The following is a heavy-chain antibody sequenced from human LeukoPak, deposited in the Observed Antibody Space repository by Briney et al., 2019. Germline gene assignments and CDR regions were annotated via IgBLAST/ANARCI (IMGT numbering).Heavy chain of an antibody. V-gene: IGHV3-23*01. CDR1: RFTFSSYA. J-gene: IGHJ4*02. Sequence: GGSLRLSCAASRFTFSSYAMSWVRQAPGKGLEWVSAISGSGGSTYYADSVKGRFTISRDNSKNTLYLQMNSLRAEDTAVYYCAKRNHYQPTSHFDYWGQGTLVTVSS. D-gene: IGHD1-14*01. CDR2: ISGSGGST. CDR3: AKRNHYQPTSHFDY.